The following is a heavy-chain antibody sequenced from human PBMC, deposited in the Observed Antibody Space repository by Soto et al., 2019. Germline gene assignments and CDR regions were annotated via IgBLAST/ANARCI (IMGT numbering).Heavy chain of an antibody. J-gene: IGHJ2*01. CDR3: ARGVVSGFEHWYFDL. CDR2: VTPKFGTA. Sequence: QVQLVQSGAEVKKPGSSVKVSCRASGVSFTDHGLSWLRQAPGQGLEWIGGVTPKFGTANYAPKFQGRVSITADASKTTASVTLSSLRPEDTAVYFCARGVVSGFEHWYFDLWGRGTLITVSS. CDR1: GVSFTDHG. V-gene: IGHV1-69*01. D-gene: IGHD5-12*01.